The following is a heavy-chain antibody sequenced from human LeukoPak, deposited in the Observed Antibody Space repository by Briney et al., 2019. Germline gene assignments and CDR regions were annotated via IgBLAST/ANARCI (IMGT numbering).Heavy chain of an antibody. J-gene: IGHJ4*02. CDR2: IIPILVIA. Sequence: SVKVSCKASGGTFSSYTISWVRQAPGQGLEWMGRIIPILVIANYAQKFQGRVTITADKSTSTAYMELSSLRSEDTAVYYCARGTPEGYGDYQLFDYWGQGTLVTVSS. V-gene: IGHV1-69*02. CDR3: ARGTPEGYGDYQLFDY. CDR1: GGTFSSYT. D-gene: IGHD4-17*01.